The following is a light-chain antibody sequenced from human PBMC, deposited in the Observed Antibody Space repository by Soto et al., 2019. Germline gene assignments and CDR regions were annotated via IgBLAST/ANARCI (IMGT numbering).Light chain of an antibody. Sequence: IFLTQPRSTRSLYHWERATLSCRPSQSVSNYLAWYQQKPGQAPRLLLYDACNRATGIPARFSGSGSGTDFTLTISSLEPEDFAVYYCQQRSNWPPWTFGQGTKVDIK. CDR1: QSVSNY. CDR2: DAC. J-gene: IGKJ1*01. V-gene: IGKV3-11*01. CDR3: QQRSNWPPWT.